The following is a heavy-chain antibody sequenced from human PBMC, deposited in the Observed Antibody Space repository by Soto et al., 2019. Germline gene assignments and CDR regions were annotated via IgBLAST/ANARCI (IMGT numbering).Heavy chain of an antibody. Sequence: EVQLVESGGGLVKPGGSLRLSCAASGFTFSSYSMNWVRQAPGKGLEWVSSISSSSSYIYYADSVKGRFTISRDNAKNSLYLQMNSLRAEDTAVYYCARDLYQLLPEDYWGQGTLVTVSS. CDR2: ISSSSSYI. CDR3: ARDLYQLLPEDY. J-gene: IGHJ4*02. D-gene: IGHD2-2*01. V-gene: IGHV3-21*01. CDR1: GFTFSSYS.